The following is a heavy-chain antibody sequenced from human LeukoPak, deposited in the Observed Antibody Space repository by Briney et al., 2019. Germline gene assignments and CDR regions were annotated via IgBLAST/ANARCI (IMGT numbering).Heavy chain of an antibody. CDR3: ARNYDLVTGSLPYAFDI. J-gene: IGHJ3*02. CDR1: GFTVSSNS. V-gene: IGHV3-53*01. CDR2: IYSGGNT. Sequence: GGSLRLSCTVSGFTVSSNSMSWVRQAPGKGLEWVSFIYSGGNTHYPDSVKGRFTISRDSAKNSLYLQMNSLRAEDTALYYCARNYDLVTGSLPYAFDIWGQGTMVTVSS. D-gene: IGHD3-9*01.